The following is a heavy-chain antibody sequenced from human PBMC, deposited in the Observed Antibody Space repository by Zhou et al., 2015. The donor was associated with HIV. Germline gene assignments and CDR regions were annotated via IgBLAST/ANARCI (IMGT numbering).Heavy chain of an antibody. D-gene: IGHD3-10*01. CDR2: IIPIFGTA. CDR3: ARDRSMVRGLYNWFDP. Sequence: QVQLVQSGAEVKKPGSSVKVSCKASGGTFSSYAISWVRQAPGQGLEWMGGIIPIFGTANYAQKFQGRVTITADESTSTAYMELSSLRSEDTAVYYCARDRSMVRGLYNWFDPGAREPWSPSPQ. J-gene: IGHJ5*02. CDR1: GGTFSSYA. V-gene: IGHV1-69*01.